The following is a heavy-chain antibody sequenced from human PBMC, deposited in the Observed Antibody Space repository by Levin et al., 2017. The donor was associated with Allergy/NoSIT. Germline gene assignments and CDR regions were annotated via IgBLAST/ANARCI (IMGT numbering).Heavy chain of an antibody. V-gene: IGHV3-11*05. Sequence: GGSLRLSCAASGFIFSDSYMSWIRQAPGKGLEWVSYISRGNSYTNYPDSVKGRFTISRDNAKNSLYLQMNSLRAEDTAIYYCARGRVPNDYWGQGTLVTVSS. CDR3: ARGRVPNDY. CDR1: GFIFSDSY. CDR2: ISRGNSYT. J-gene: IGHJ4*02. D-gene: IGHD3-10*01.